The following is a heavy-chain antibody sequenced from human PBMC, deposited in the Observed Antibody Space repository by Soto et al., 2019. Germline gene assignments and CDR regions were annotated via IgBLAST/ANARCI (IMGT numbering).Heavy chain of an antibody. V-gene: IGHV1-46*01. CDR2: INPSGGTT. CDR3: AREVLIDLNHFDY. J-gene: IGHJ4*02. D-gene: IGHD2-21*01. CDR1: GYTFTNYH. Sequence: ASVKVSCKASGYTFTNYHIHWVRQAPEDGLEWMGRINPSGGTTIYAQKFHGRVTMTRDTSTSTVYMELSSLRSEDTAVYYCAREVLIDLNHFDYWGQGALVTVSS.